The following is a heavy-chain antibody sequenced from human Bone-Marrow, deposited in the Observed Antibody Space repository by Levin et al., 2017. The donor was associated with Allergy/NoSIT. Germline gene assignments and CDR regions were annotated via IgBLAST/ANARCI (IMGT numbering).Heavy chain of an antibody. J-gene: IGHJ4*02. CDR1: GFTVSRNY. CDR3: ARDGVGTAAGTP. Sequence: GGSLRLSCTASGFTVSRNYMSWVRQAPGKGLEWVSLIYSGGDTQYADSVKGRFTISRDNSKNTLYLQMNSLRADDTAVYYCARDGVGTAAGTPWGQGTLVTVSS. V-gene: IGHV3-66*01. D-gene: IGHD6-13*01. CDR2: IYSGGDT.